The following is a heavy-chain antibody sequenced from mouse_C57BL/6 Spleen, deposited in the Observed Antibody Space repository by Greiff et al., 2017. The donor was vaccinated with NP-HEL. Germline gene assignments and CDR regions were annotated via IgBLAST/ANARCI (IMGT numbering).Heavy chain of an antibody. CDR2: INPSNGGT. CDR1: GYTFTSYW. D-gene: IGHD1-1*01. V-gene: IGHV1-53*01. Sequence: VQLQQSGTELVKPGASVKLSCKASGYTFTSYWMHWVKQRPGQGLEWIGNINPSNGGTNYNEKFKSKATLTVDKSSSTAYMQRSSLTSEDSAVYYCARAPYYGSSYGYAMDYWGQGTSVTVSS. J-gene: IGHJ4*01. CDR3: ARAPYYGSSYGYAMDY.